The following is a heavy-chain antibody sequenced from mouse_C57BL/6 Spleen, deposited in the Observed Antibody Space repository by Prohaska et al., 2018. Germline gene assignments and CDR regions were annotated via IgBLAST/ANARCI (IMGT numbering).Heavy chain of an antibody. V-gene: IGHV1-56*01. J-gene: IGHJ4*01. Sequence: QVQLQQSGPELVRPGASVKISCKAPGYTFTSHWLQWVRQRHGQGLELIGEIFPGSGSTYDNEKFKGKATLTVDTATSTAYMQLSSMTSEDDAVDFCARGYSNYVYAMDYWGKGTSVTVSS. CDR1: GYTFTSHW. D-gene: IGHD2-5*01. CDR2: IFPGSGST. CDR3: ARGYSNYVYAMDY.